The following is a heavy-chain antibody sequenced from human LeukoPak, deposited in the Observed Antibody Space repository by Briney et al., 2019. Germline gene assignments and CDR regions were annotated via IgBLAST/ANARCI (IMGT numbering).Heavy chain of an antibody. J-gene: IGHJ4*02. Sequence: SETLSLTCTVSGGSISSSSYYWGWIRQPPGKGLEWIGSIYYSGSTYYNPSLKSRVTISVDTSKNQFSLKLSSVTAADTAVYYCARHPRRYYYDSSGSFDYWGQGTLVTVSS. CDR3: ARHPRRYYYDSSGSFDY. CDR2: IYYSGST. V-gene: IGHV4-39*07. D-gene: IGHD3-22*01. CDR1: GGSISSSSYY.